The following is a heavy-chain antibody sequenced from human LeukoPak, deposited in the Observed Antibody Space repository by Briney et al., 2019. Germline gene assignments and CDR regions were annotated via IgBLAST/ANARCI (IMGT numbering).Heavy chain of an antibody. CDR3: VRKFATGD. CDR1: GFIFSSHL. V-gene: IGHV3-74*01. CDR2: VKSDGTAT. J-gene: IGHJ4*02. D-gene: IGHD1-14*01. Sequence: PGGSLRLSCAASGFIFSSHLMHWVRQAQGTGLVWVSSVKSDGTATNYADSVKGRFTISRDNAKNTLYLQMNSLRVEDTAVYYCVRKFATGDWGQGTLVTVSS.